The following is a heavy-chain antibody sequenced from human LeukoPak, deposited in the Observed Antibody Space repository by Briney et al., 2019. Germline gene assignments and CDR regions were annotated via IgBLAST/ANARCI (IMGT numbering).Heavy chain of an antibody. CDR1: GFTFSSYG. CDR3: AREARYDDSSGYYLGY. V-gene: IGHV3-33*01. CDR2: IWYDGSNK. Sequence: GGSLRLSCAASGFTFSSYGMHWVRQAPGKGLEWVAVIWYDGSNKYYADSVKGRFTISRDNSKNTLYLQMNSLRAENTAVYYCAREARYDDSSGYYLGYWGQGTLVTVSS. J-gene: IGHJ4*02. D-gene: IGHD3-22*01.